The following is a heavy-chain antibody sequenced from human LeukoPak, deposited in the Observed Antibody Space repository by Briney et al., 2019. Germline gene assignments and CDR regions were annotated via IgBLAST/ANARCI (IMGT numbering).Heavy chain of an antibody. J-gene: IGHJ4*02. CDR3: ASHCGGDCYSGFDY. CDR1: GFTFSSYG. D-gene: IGHD2-21*02. CDR2: ISYDGSNK. Sequence: GGSLRLSCAASGFTFSSYGMHWVRQAPGKGLEWVAVISYDGSNKYYADSVKGRFTISRDNSKNTLYLQMNSLRAEDTAVYYCASHCGGDCYSGFDYWGQGTLVTVSS. V-gene: IGHV3-30*03.